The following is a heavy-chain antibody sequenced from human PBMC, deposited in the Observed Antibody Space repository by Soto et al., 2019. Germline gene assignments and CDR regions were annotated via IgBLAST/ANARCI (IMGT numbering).Heavy chain of an antibody. CDR2: IYYSGST. Sequence: SETLSLTCTFSGVSIISFVYYLSFIRQHPGKGLEWIGYIYYSGSTYYNPSLKSRVTISVDTSKNQFSLKLSSVTAEDTAVYYCERGKYSRRTESWGQGNLVNVSS. V-gene: IGHV4-31*03. CDR1: GVSIISFVYY. D-gene: IGHD6-6*01. CDR3: ERGKYSRRTES. J-gene: IGHJ4*02.